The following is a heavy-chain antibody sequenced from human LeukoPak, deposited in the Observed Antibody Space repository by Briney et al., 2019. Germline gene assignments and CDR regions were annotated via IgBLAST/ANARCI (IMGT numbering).Heavy chain of an antibody. CDR2: MNPNSGNT. J-gene: IGHJ4*02. Sequence: ASVKVSCKASGYTFTSYDINWVRQATGQGLEWMGWMNPNSGNTGYAQKFQGRVTMTRNTSISTAYMELSSLRSEDTAVYYCARDQSQESSIVVVPAAIYYWGQGTLVTVSS. CDR1: GYTFTSYD. V-gene: IGHV1-8*01. D-gene: IGHD2-2*02. CDR3: ARDQSQESSIVVVPAAIYY.